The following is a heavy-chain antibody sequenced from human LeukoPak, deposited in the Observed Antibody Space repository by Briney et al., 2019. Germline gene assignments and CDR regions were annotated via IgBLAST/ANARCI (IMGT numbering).Heavy chain of an antibody. Sequence: PGGSLRLSCAASGCSLSDYWMTWVRQAPGKGLECVGNIKFDGSEIYYLDSVRGRFSISRDNAKNSLYLQMNRLRVEDTAVYYCTRDLNHDSSGWGQGTLVTVSS. CDR2: IKFDGSEI. CDR3: TRDLNHDSSG. D-gene: IGHD3-22*01. CDR1: GCSLSDYW. V-gene: IGHV3-7*01. J-gene: IGHJ4*02.